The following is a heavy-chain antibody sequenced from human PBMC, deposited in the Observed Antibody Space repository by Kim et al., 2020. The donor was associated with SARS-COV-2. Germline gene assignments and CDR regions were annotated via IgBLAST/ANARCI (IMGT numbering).Heavy chain of an antibody. Sequence: GESLKISCKGSGYSFTSYWIGWVRQMPGKGLEWMGIIYPGDSDTRYSPSFHGQVTISADKSISTAYLQWSSLKASDTARYYCARHPSPNYYDSSGYYRDAFDIWGQGTMGTVSS. CDR2: IYPGDSDT. J-gene: IGHJ3*02. CDR1: GYSFTSYW. V-gene: IGHV5-51*01. D-gene: IGHD3-22*01. CDR3: ARHPSPNYYDSSGYYRDAFDI.